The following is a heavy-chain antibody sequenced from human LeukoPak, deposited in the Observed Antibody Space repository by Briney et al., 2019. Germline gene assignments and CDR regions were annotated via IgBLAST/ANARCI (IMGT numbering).Heavy chain of an antibody. CDR3: ARGALIRYFDFRGYGMDV. CDR1: GFTFSSYD. CDR2: IGTAGDT. V-gene: IGHV3-13*01. J-gene: IGHJ6*02. Sequence: PGGSLRLSCAASGFTFSSYDMHWVRQATGKGLEWVSSIGTAGDTYYPGSVKGRFTISRENAKNSLYLQMNSLRAGDTAVYYCARGALIRYFDFRGYGMDVWGQGTTVTVSS. D-gene: IGHD3-9*01.